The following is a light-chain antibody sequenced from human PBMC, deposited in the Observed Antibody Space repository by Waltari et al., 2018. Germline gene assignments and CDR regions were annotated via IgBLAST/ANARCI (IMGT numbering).Light chain of an antibody. V-gene: IGKV3-11*01. CDR2: GAS. CDR3: QGYSDSPPT. Sequence: VILTQSPATLSLSPGERATLSCRASQSVANYLAWYQQKPGQAPRLLIYGASNRPTGIPDRFSGTGSGTDFTLIISSLEPEDFAVYYCQGYSDSPPTFGGGTKVEIK. CDR1: QSVANY. J-gene: IGKJ4*01.